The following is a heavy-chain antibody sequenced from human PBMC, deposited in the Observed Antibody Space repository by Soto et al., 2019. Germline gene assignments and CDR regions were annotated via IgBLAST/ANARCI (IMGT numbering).Heavy chain of an antibody. CDR2: ISAYNGNT. Sequence: QVQLVQSGAEVKKPGASVKVSCKASGYTFTSYGISSVRQAPGQGLEWMGWISAYNGNTNSAHKLQGRVTMTTDTYTSTAYMELRSLRSDDTAVYYCARQVSGWSPPGDWDYFDYWGQGTLVTVSS. CDR1: GYTFTSYG. CDR3: ARQVSGWSPPGDWDYFDY. V-gene: IGHV1-18*01. J-gene: IGHJ4*02. D-gene: IGHD6-19*01.